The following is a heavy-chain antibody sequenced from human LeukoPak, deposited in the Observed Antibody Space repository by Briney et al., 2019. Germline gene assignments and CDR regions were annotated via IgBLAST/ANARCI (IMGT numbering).Heavy chain of an antibody. J-gene: IGHJ5*02. D-gene: IGHD3-9*01. CDR3: ARVGYDILTGYYSPYNWFDP. Sequence: SETLSLTCAVSGGSISSSNWWSWVRQPPGKGLEWIGEIYHSGSTNYNPSLKSRVTISVDTSKNQFSLKLSSVTAADTAVYYCARVGYDILTGYYSPYNWFDPWGQGTLVTVSS. CDR1: GGSISSSNW. CDR2: IYHSGST. V-gene: IGHV4-4*02.